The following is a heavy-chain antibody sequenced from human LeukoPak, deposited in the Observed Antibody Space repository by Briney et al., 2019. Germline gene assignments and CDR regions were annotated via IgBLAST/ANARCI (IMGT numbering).Heavy chain of an antibody. Sequence: GESLKISCKGSGYSFTSYWIGWVRQMPGKGLEWMGIIYPGDSDTRYSPSFQGQVTISADKSISTAYLQWSSLKASDTAMYYCARPVVQPIVVVPAAMDYGMDVWGQGTTVTVSS. V-gene: IGHV5-51*01. CDR3: ARPVVQPIVVVPAAMDYGMDV. CDR1: GYSFTSYW. J-gene: IGHJ6*02. D-gene: IGHD2-2*01. CDR2: IYPGDSDT.